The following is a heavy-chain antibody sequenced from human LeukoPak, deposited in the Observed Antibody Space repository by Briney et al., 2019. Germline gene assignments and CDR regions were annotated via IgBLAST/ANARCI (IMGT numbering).Heavy chain of an antibody. CDR1: GFTFSNYW. V-gene: IGHV3-7*01. Sequence: GGSLRLSCAASGFTFSNYWMSWVRQAPGKGLEWVANIKPDGSEKYYEDSVKGRFTISRDNAKNSLYLQMNSLRAEDTAVYYCARDSGRGYSGYAQKTYWGQGTLVTVSS. J-gene: IGHJ4*02. CDR2: IKPDGSEK. CDR3: ARDSGRGYSGYAQKTY. D-gene: IGHD5-12*01.